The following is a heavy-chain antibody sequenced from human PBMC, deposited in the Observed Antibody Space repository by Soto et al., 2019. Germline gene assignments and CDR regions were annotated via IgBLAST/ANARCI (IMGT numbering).Heavy chain of an antibody. Sequence: YLRLACAASGFTISPYVMHWVRQAPGKGLEWVAVIWYDGSNEYYADSVRGRFTISRDNSKNTLFLQMNSLTAEDTAVYYCARGYNYADYWGQGTQVTVS. CDR2: IWYDGSNE. CDR1: GFTISPYV. V-gene: IGHV3-33*01. J-gene: IGHJ4*02. D-gene: IGHD5-18*01. CDR3: ARGYNYADY.